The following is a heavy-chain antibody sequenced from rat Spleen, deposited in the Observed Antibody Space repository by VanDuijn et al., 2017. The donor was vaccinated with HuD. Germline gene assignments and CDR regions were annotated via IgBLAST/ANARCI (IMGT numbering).Heavy chain of an antibody. D-gene: IGHD1-1*01. Sequence: EVQLVESGGGLVQPGRSLKLSCVASEFTFNNYWMAWIRQAPGKGLEWIASINPDSTSTYYSDSVKGRFTISRANAENTVYLQMYSLRPEDTATYYCARPDSGDGWYFDFWGPGTMVTVSS. CDR3: ARPDSGDGWYFDF. CDR1: EFTFNNYW. J-gene: IGHJ1*01. CDR2: INPDSTST. V-gene: IGHV5-31*01.